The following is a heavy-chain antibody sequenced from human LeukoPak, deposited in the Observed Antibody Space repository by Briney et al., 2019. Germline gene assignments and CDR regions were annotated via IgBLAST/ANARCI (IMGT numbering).Heavy chain of an antibody. CDR2: ISSSGSTM. Sequence: GGSLRLSCAASGFTFSSYSMNWVRQAPGKGLEWVSYISSSGSTMNYADSVKGRFTISRDNGKNSLSLQMNGLRAEDTAVYYCARRSRSGIDLWGRGTLVTVSS. CDR3: ARRSRSGIDL. CDR1: GFTFSSYS. J-gene: IGHJ2*01. V-gene: IGHV3-48*04. D-gene: IGHD1-26*01.